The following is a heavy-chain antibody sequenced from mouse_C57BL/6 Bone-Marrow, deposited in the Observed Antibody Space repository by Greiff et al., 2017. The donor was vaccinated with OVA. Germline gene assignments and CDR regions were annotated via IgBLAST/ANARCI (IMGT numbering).Heavy chain of an antibody. CDR3: ARSRLPLDY. J-gene: IGHJ2*01. CDR2: INPINGGT. CDR1: FHPLTSYW. V-gene: IGHV1-53*01. Sequence: VDLQHPCPALLPPAAPPTLSLPPSFHPLTSYWMHWVKQRPGQGLEWIGNINPINGGTNYNAKFPSKATLTVDKSSSTAYMQLSSLTSEDSAVYYCARSRLPLDYWGQGTTITVSS.